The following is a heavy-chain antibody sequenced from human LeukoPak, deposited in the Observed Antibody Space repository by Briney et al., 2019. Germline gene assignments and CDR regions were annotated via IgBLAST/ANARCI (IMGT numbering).Heavy chain of an antibody. V-gene: IGHV3-73*01. CDR2: IRDKANSYAT. J-gene: IGHJ4*02. Sequence: GGSLRLSCTASGSTFSSYAMSWVRQASGKGLEWVGRIRDKANSYATAYIASVKGRFTISRDDSKNTAYLQMSSLKTEDTAVYYCTRWDCTTTGCYPFDYWGQGTLVTASS. CDR3: TRWDCTTTGCYPFDY. CDR1: GSTFSSYA. D-gene: IGHD2-2*01.